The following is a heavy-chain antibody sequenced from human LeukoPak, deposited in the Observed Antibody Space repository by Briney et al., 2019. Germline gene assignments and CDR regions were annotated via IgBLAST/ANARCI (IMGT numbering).Heavy chain of an antibody. D-gene: IGHD3-22*01. CDR1: GFTFSSYA. V-gene: IGHV3-23*01. CDR3: AKDQIRDYYGSSGYLAIDY. CDR2: ISDSGGST. Sequence: GGSLRLSCAASGFTFSSYAMSWVRQAPGKGLEWVSAISDSGGSTYYADSVKGRFTISRDNSKNTLYLQMNSLRGEDTAVYYCAKDQIRDYYGSSGYLAIDYWGQGTLVTVSS. J-gene: IGHJ4*02.